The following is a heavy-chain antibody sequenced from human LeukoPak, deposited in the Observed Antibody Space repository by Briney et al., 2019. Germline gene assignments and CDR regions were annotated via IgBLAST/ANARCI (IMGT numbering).Heavy chain of an antibody. J-gene: IGHJ4*02. CDR2: ISGSGYST. CDR1: GFTFSSYA. Sequence: GGSLRLSCAASGFTFSSYAMSWVRHAPGKGLEWVSAISGSGYSTYYADSVKGRFTISRDNAKNSLYLQMNSLRAEDTAVYYCARDSRSYYDFWSGSDPFDYWGQGTLVTVSS. D-gene: IGHD3-3*01. CDR3: ARDSRSYYDFWSGSDPFDY. V-gene: IGHV3-23*01.